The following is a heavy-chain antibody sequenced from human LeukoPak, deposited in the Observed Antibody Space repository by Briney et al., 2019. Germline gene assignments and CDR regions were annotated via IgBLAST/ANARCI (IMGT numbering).Heavy chain of an antibody. Sequence: PGGSLRLSCSASGFTFSSYVMHWVRQAPGKGLEYVSGISDNGARTYYADSVKGRFTISRDNSKNTLYVQMTSLRVEDTAVYYCVYQVQGVVKWGQGTLVTVSS. CDR2: ISDNGART. CDR1: GFTFSSYV. V-gene: IGHV3-64*05. CDR3: VYQVQGVVK. J-gene: IGHJ4*02. D-gene: IGHD3-3*01.